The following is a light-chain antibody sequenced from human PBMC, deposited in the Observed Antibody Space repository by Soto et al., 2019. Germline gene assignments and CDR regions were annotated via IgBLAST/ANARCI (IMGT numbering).Light chain of an antibody. V-gene: IGKV1-39*01. J-gene: IGKJ1*01. CDR1: QHISDY. Sequence: DIQMTQSPSSLSASVGDRVTITCRASQHISDYINWYQQKPGKAPKLLIYAQSNLQSGVPSRFTGSRSGTAISLTITSLQVEDFATYYCQQSYSAPRTFGQGTKVEIK. CDR3: QQSYSAPRT. CDR2: AQS.